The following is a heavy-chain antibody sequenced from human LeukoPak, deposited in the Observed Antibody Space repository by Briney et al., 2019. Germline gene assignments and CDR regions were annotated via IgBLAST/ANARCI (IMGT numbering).Heavy chain of an antibody. J-gene: IGHJ4*02. V-gene: IGHV4-59*01. CDR1: GGTISSYY. Sequence: SETLSLTCTVSGGTISSYYWSWIRQPPGKGLEWIGYIYYSGSTNYNPSLKSRVTISVDTSKNQFSLKLSSVTAADTAVYYCARDRRGYSYGSYFDYWGQGTLVTVSS. CDR2: IYYSGST. D-gene: IGHD5-18*01. CDR3: ARDRRGYSYGSYFDY.